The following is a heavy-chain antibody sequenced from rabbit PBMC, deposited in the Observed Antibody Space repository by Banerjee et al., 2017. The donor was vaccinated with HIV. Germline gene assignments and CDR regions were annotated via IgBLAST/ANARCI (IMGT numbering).Heavy chain of an antibody. CDR1: GFDFSNYG. J-gene: IGHJ4*01. D-gene: IGHD4-1*01. V-gene: IGHV1S47*01. Sequence: QEQLVESGGGLVQPGGSLKLSCKASGFDFSNYGVSWVRQAPGKGLEWIGYIEPIFGNTYYANWVNGRFTISSHNAQNTLHLQLSSLTAADTATYFCVRDLAGVVGWNFGLWGQGTLVTVS. CDR2: IEPIFGNT. CDR3: VRDLAGVVGWNFGL.